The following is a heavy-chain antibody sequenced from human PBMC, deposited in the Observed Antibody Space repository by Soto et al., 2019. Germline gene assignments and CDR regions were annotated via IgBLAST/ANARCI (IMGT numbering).Heavy chain of an antibody. J-gene: IGHJ5*02. Sequence: SETLSLTCTFSGSSIIGYYWTWIRQSPERGLEWIGYIHYSGSVNYNPSLNSRLTMSVDRSKSQFSMKLASVTAADTAVYYCARGVGGSGLNWFDPWGQGTLVTVSP. CDR3: ARGVGGSGLNWFDP. CDR1: GSSIIGYY. CDR2: IHYSGSV. V-gene: IGHV4-59*12. D-gene: IGHD6-19*01.